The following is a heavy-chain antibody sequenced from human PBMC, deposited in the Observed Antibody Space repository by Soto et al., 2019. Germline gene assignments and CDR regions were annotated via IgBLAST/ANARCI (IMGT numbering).Heavy chain of an antibody. CDR1: GFTFSSYG. CDR2: ISYDGSDK. CDR3: AKVTGYCSSSSCRRDYYYYYGMDV. Sequence: GGSLRLSCAASGFTFSSYGMHWVRQAPGKGLEWVAVISYDGSDKYYADSVKGRFSISRDNSKNTLYLQMNSLRPEDTAVYYCAKVTGYCSSSSCRRDYYYYYGMDVWGQGTTVTVSS. J-gene: IGHJ6*02. D-gene: IGHD2-2*01. V-gene: IGHV3-30*18.